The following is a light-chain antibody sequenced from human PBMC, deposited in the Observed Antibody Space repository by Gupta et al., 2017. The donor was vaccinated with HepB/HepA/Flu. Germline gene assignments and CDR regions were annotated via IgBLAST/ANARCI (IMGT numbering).Light chain of an antibody. J-gene: IGKJ2*04. CDR2: DAS. V-gene: IGKV1-33*01. Sequence: DIQMTQSPSSLSASVGDRVTITCQASQDISNYLNWYQQKPGKAPKLLIYDASKVEKGVPSRFSGSGSGTDFTFTISSRQPEDIANYYCQQEDNLPSSFGQGTKLEIK. CDR1: QDISNY. CDR3: QQEDNLPSS.